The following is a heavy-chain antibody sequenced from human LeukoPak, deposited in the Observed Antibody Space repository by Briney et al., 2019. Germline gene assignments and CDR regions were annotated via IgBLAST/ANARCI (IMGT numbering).Heavy chain of an antibody. V-gene: IGHV1-8*01. CDR3: ARGSYYYGSGSSNWFDP. Sequence: ASVKVSCKASGYTFTSYDINWVRQATGQGLEWMGWMNPNSGNTGYAQKFQGRVTMTRNTSISTAYMELSSLRSEDTAVYYCARGSYYYGSGSSNWFDPWGQGTLVTVSS. D-gene: IGHD3-10*01. CDR2: MNPNSGNT. J-gene: IGHJ5*02. CDR1: GYTFTSYD.